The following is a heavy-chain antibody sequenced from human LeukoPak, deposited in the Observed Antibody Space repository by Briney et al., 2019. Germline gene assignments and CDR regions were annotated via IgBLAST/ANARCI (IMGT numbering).Heavy chain of an antibody. CDR3: ARSEVRGAAARLAEALGY. CDR1: GYTFTSYY. D-gene: IGHD3-10*01. Sequence: ASVKVSCKASGYTFTSYYIHWVRQAPGQGLAWMGIINPSGSSTSYAQRFQGRVTMTRDTSTSTVYMELCSLRSEDTAVYYCARSEVRGAAARLAEALGYWGQGTLVTVSS. CDR2: INPSGSST. V-gene: IGHV1-46*01. J-gene: IGHJ4*02.